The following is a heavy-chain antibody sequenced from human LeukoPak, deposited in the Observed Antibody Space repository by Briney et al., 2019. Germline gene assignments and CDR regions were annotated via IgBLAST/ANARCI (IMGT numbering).Heavy chain of an antibody. CDR2: IYYSGST. J-gene: IGHJ5*02. CDR3: ASEGPCSSTSCSQYNWFDP. D-gene: IGHD2-2*01. Sequence: PSETLSLTCTVSGGSISSSSYYWGWIRQPPGKGLEWIGSIYYSGSTYYNPSLKSRVTISVDTSKNQFSLKLSSVTAADTAVYYCASEGPCSSTSCSQYNWFDPWSQGTLVTVSS. V-gene: IGHV4-39*07. CDR1: GGSISSSSYY.